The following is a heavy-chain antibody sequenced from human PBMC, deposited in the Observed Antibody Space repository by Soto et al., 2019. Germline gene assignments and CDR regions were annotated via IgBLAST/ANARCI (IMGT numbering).Heavy chain of an antibody. Sequence: PSETLSLTCTVSVGSISRYYWSWIRQPAGKGLEWIGRIYTSGSTNYNPSLKSRVTMSVDTSKNQFSLKLSSVTAADTAVYYCARDGLDYQTASEFYYYGMDVWGQGTTVTVSS. CDR2: IYTSGST. J-gene: IGHJ6*02. CDR1: VGSISRYY. D-gene: IGHD3-10*01. CDR3: ARDGLDYQTASEFYYYGMDV. V-gene: IGHV4-4*07.